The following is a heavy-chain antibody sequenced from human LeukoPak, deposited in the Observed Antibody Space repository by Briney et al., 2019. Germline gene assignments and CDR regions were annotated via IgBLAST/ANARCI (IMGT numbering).Heavy chain of an antibody. D-gene: IGHD6-19*01. CDR2: INSDGSIT. V-gene: IGHV3-74*01. J-gene: IGHJ5*02. CDR3: ARDGILVAGTVDWFDP. CDR1: GLTFSSYW. Sequence: GGSLGLSCEASGLTFSSYWMHWVRQASGKGLVWVSRINSDGSITSYADSVKGRFTISRDNARNTLYLQMNSLRVEDTAMYYCARDGILVAGTVDWFDPWGQGTLVTVSS.